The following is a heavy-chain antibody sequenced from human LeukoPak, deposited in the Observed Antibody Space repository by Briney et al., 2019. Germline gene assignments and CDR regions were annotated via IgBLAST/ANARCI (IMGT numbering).Heavy chain of an antibody. CDR1: GGSISSYY. D-gene: IGHD5-18*01. Sequence: SETLSLTCTVSGGSISSYYWSWIRQPAGKGLEWIGRIYTSVSTNYNPSLKSRVTMSVDTSKNQFSLKLSSVTAADTAVYYCARDIRGYSYGGFDYWGQGTLVTVSS. CDR2: IYTSVST. CDR3: ARDIRGYSYGGFDY. J-gene: IGHJ4*02. V-gene: IGHV4-4*07.